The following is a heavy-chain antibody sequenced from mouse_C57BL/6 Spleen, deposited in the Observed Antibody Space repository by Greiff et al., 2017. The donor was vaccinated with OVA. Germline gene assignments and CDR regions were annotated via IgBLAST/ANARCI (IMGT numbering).Heavy chain of an antibody. D-gene: IGHD1-1*01. J-gene: IGHJ1*03. CDR2: ISSGSSTI. V-gene: IGHV5-17*01. Sequence: EVKLVESGGGLVKPGGSLKLSCAASGFTFSDYGMHWVRQAPEKGLEWVAYISSGSSTIYYADTVKGRFTISRDNAKNTLFLQMTSLRSEDTAMYYCARPVVGYWYFDVWGTGTTVTVSS. CDR1: GFTFSDYG. CDR3: ARPVVGYWYFDV.